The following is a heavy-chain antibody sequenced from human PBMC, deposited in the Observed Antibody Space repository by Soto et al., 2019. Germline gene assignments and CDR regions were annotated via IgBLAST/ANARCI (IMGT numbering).Heavy chain of an antibody. V-gene: IGHV1-69*01. Sequence: QVQLVQSGAEVKKPGSSVKVSCKASGGTFSSYAISWVRQAPGQGLEWMGGIIPIFGTANYAQKFQGRVTSTADESTSTAYMELSSLRSEDTAVYYCASTFYYDSSGYYYVMYYWGQGTLVTVSS. CDR1: GGTFSSYA. J-gene: IGHJ4*02. CDR3: ASTFYYDSSGYYYVMYY. D-gene: IGHD3-22*01. CDR2: IIPIFGTA.